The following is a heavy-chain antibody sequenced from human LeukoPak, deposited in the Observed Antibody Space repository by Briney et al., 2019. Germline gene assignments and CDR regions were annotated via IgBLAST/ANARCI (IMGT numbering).Heavy chain of an antibody. CDR1: GFTVSSNY. CDR2: IYSGGGT. J-gene: IGHJ3*02. D-gene: IGHD1-26*01. CDR3: ARDSEYSGSFSI. Sequence: GSLRLSCAASGFTVSSNYMSWVRQAPGKGLEWVSVIYSGGGTYYADSVKGRFTISRDNSKNTLYLQMNSLRAEDTAVYYCARDSEYSGSFSIWGQGTMVTVSS. V-gene: IGHV3-66*01.